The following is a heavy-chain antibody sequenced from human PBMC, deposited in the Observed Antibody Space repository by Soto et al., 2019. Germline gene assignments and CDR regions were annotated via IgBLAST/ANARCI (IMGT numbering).Heavy chain of an antibody. D-gene: IGHD2-21*02. J-gene: IGHJ6*02. V-gene: IGHV2-5*02. CDR1: GFSLSTTGVG. Sequence: SGPTLVNPTQTLTLTCTFSGFSLSTTGVGVGWIRQPPGKALEWLALIYWDDDKRYNPSLNSRLTITKDTSKNQVVLAMTNMDPVDTATYYCVQSRCGGDCLQSYSSHSYYGLDVWGQGTPVTVSS. CDR2: IYWDDDK. CDR3: VQSRCGGDCLQSYSSHSYYGLDV.